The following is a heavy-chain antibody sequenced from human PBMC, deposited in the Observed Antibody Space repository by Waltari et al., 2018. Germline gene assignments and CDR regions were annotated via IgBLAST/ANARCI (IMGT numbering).Heavy chain of an antibody. CDR1: GLLFNTYY. CDR3: ARSGWMDV. J-gene: IGHJ6*02. CDR2: ISSGSGLI. Sequence: EVQLVVSGGGLVKAGGAMRLAWGACGLLFNTYYMNWVRQAPGKVLEWVSSISSGSGLIYYADSVKGRFTVSRDNAKNSLYLQMNSLRAEDTAVYYCARSGWMDVWGQGTTVTVSS. D-gene: IGHD3-10*01. V-gene: IGHV3-21*01.